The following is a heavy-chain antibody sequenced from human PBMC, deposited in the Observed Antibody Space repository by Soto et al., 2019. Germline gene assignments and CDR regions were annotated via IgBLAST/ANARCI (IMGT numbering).Heavy chain of an antibody. V-gene: IGHV3-20*04. Sequence: EVQLVQSGGGVVRPGESLRLSCAASGFTFEDYGMTWVRQAPGKGLEWVSGINWNASTTSYADSVKGRFTVSRDNAKNSLVLQMNSQRAADTSFYYCARRSPDNFDYWGQGTLVTVSS. CDR3: ARRSPDNFDY. CDR2: INWNASTT. J-gene: IGHJ4*02. CDR1: GFTFEDYG.